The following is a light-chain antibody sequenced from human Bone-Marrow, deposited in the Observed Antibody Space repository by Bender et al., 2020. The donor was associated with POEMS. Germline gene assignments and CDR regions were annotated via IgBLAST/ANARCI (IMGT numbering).Light chain of an antibody. CDR2: YDD. Sequence: QSVLTQPPSVSGAPGQRVTISCSGSSSNIGNHGVNWYQQLPGEAPKLLIYYDDLLTPGVSDRFSASKSGTSASLAISELQSEDEALYYCSAWDDSLSGWVFGGGTELTVL. V-gene: IGLV1-36*01. CDR3: SAWDDSLSGWV. J-gene: IGLJ3*02. CDR1: SSNIGNHG.